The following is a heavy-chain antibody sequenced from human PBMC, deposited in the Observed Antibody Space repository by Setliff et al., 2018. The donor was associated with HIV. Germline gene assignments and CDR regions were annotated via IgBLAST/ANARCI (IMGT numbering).Heavy chain of an antibody. CDR1: GYTFTSYY. J-gene: IGHJ1*01. D-gene: IGHD6-6*01. CDR3: ARDPAPSSSASYFQH. CDR2: INPSSGST. Sequence: RASVKVSCKASGYTFTSYYMHWVRQAPGQGLEWMGIINPSSGSTTYAQKFQGRVTMTRDTSTGTVYMELSSLRSEDTAVYYCARDPAPSSSASYFQHWGQGTPVTVSS. V-gene: IGHV1-46*01.